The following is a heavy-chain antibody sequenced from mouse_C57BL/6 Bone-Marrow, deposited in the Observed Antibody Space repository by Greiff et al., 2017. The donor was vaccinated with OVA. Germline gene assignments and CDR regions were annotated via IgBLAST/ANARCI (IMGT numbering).Heavy chain of an antibody. CDR1: GYTFTDYE. J-gene: IGHJ4*01. CDR2: IDPENGST. Sequence: QVQLQQSGAELVRPGASVTLSCKASGYTFTDYEMHWVKQTPVHGLEWIGAIDPENGSTAYNQKFKGKATLTADKSSSTAYMELRSLTSEDSAVYYVTGGYSNYYAMDYWGQGTSVTVSS. D-gene: IGHD2-5*01. CDR3: TGGYSNYYAMDY. V-gene: IGHV1-15*01.